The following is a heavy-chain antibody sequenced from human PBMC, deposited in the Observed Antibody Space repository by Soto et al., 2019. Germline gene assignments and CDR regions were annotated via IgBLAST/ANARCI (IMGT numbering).Heavy chain of an antibody. V-gene: IGHV3-30-3*01. CDR3: ARDEGTGIQLWFFIL. J-gene: IGHJ4*02. CDR1: GFTFSSYA. CDR2: ISYDGSNK. D-gene: IGHD5-18*01. Sequence: GGSLRLSCAASGFTFSSYAMHWVRQAPGKGLEWVAVISYDGSNKYYADSVKGRFTISRDNSKNTLYLQMKSLRAEDTAVYYCARDEGTGIQLWFFILWGQGTLVTVYS.